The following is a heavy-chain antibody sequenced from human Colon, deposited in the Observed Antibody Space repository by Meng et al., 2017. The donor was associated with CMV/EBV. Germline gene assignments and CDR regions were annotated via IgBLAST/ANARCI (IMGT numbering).Heavy chain of an antibody. CDR2: ITPYNNYT. V-gene: IGHV1-18*01. CDR1: GYTFTRNG. Sequence: ASVKVSCKTSGYTFTRNGVTWVRQAPGQGLEWMGWITPYNNYTRFAEKFQDRVRMTTDTSTSTVYMELTRLTSADTAVYYCARVIQSLGVVIAPFTYWGQGTLVTVSS. J-gene: IGHJ4*02. CDR3: ARVIQSLGVVIAPFTY. D-gene: IGHD3-3*01.